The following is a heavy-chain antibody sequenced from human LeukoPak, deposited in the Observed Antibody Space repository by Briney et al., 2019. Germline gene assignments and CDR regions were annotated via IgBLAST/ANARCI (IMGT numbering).Heavy chain of an antibody. CDR1: GFAFGTYC. Sequence: SGGSLRLSCAASGFAFGTYCMTWVREAPGKGLEWVANITIDGTEKRYADSVKGRFTISRDNAKNSLYLQMSSLRAEDTAVYYCARRVVGGTDYFDYWGQGTLVTVSS. J-gene: IGHJ4*02. CDR2: ITIDGTEK. D-gene: IGHD1-26*01. V-gene: IGHV3-7*01. CDR3: ARRVVGGTDYFDY.